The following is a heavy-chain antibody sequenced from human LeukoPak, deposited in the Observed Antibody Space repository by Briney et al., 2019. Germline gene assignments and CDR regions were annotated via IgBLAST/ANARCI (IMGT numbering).Heavy chain of an antibody. CDR1: GGSISSGSYY. Sequence: PSETLSLTCTVSGGSISSGSYYWSWIRQPAGKGLEWIGRIYTSGSTNYNPSLKSRVTTSVDTSKNQFSLKLSSVTAADTAVYYCARAKAVAGTGYPFLLDYWGQGTLVTVSS. D-gene: IGHD6-19*01. J-gene: IGHJ4*02. V-gene: IGHV4-61*02. CDR2: IYTSGST. CDR3: ARAKAVAGTGYPFLLDY.